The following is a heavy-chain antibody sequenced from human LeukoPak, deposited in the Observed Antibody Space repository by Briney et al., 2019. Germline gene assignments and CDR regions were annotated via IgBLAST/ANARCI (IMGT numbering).Heavy chain of an antibody. CDR3: VRDRGRYDSSGYYYEGYFDY. Sequence: PGGSLRLSCAASGFTVSGNYMSWVRQAPGKGLEWVSVIYAGGSTYYADSVKGRFTISRDNSKNTLYLQMNSLRAEDTAVYYCVRDRGRYDSSGYYYEGYFDYWGQGTLVTVSS. D-gene: IGHD3-22*01. V-gene: IGHV3-53*01. CDR2: IYAGGST. CDR1: GFTVSGNY. J-gene: IGHJ4*02.